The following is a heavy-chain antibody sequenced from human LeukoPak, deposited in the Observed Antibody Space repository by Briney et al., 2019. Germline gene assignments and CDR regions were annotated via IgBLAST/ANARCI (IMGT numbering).Heavy chain of an antibody. V-gene: IGHV4-34*01. CDR2: INHSGST. J-gene: IGHJ6*03. CDR1: GVSFSGYY. D-gene: IGHD3-3*01. Sequence: ETLSLTCAVYGVSFSGYYWSWIRQPPGKGLEWIGEINHSGSTNYNPPLKSRLTISVDTSKNQFSLKLSSVSAADTAVYYCARGITRITIFGVVPRGYMDVWGKGTTVTVSS. CDR3: ARGITRITIFGVVPRGYMDV.